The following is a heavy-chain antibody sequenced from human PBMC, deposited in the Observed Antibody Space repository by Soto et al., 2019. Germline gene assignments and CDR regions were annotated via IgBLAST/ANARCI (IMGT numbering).Heavy chain of an antibody. CDR3: STGPDGNFDS. Sequence: SETLSLTCTVSGGSIRSNYYYWGWLRQPPGKELEWIGSVFYTGSTYYNPSLQSRLTMSVDTSKNQFSLKLNSVTAADTAVYYCSTGPDGNFDSWGQGPRGTVSS. CDR1: GGSIRSNYYY. D-gene: IGHD1-1*01. CDR2: VFYTGST. V-gene: IGHV4-39*01. J-gene: IGHJ4*02.